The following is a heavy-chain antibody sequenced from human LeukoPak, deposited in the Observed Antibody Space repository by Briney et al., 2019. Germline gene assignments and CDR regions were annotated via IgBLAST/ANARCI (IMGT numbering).Heavy chain of an antibody. D-gene: IGHD2-2*02. J-gene: IGHJ6*02. Sequence: GASVMVSCKASGYTFTSYGISWVRQAPGQGLEWMGWISAYNGNTNYAQKLQGRVTMTTDTSTSTAYMELRSLRSDDTAVYYCARDGAGYCSSTSCYNYYYYGMDVWGQGTTVTVSS. CDR3: ARDGAGYCSSTSCYNYYYYGMDV. CDR1: GYTFTSYG. CDR2: ISAYNGNT. V-gene: IGHV1-18*01.